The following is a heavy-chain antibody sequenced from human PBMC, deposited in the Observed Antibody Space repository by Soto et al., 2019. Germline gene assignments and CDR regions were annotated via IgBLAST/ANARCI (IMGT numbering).Heavy chain of an antibody. CDR1: GYTFTSYY. J-gene: IGHJ5*02. Sequence: ASVKVSCKASGYTFTSYYINWVRQATGQGLEWMGWMNPNSGNTGYAQKFQGRVTMTRNTSISTAYMELSSLRSEDTAVYYCARGEAALNWFDPWGQGTLVTVSS. CDR2: MNPNSGNT. CDR3: ARGEAALNWFDP. V-gene: IGHV1-8*01. D-gene: IGHD6-6*01.